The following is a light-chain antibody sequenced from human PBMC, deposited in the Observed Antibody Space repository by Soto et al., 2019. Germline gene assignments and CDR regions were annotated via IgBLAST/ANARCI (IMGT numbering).Light chain of an antibody. Sequence: DIQMTQSPSTLSASVGDTVTITCRASQSISNWLAWYQQKPGQAPKLLIHKASTLESGVPSRFSGSGSGTEFTLTISSLQSDDFATFYCQQYDRFPYTFGQGTKLDIK. CDR2: KAS. CDR3: QQYDRFPYT. J-gene: IGKJ2*01. CDR1: QSISNW. V-gene: IGKV1-5*03.